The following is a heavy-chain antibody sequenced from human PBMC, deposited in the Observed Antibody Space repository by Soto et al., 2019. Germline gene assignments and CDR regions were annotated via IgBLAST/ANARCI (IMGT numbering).Heavy chain of an antibody. Sequence: PGGSLRLSCAASGFTFSDYYMSWIRQAPGKGLEWVSYISSSGSTIYYADSVKGRFTISRDNAKNSLYLQMNSLRAEDTAVYYCATPVISIVVPITEDNWGQGTLVTVS. CDR2: ISSSGSTI. CDR3: ATPVISIVVPITEDN. D-gene: IGHD3-22*01. V-gene: IGHV3-11*04. J-gene: IGHJ4*02. CDR1: GFTFSDYY.